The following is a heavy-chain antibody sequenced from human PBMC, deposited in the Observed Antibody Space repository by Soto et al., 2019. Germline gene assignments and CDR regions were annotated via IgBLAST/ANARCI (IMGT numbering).Heavy chain of an antibody. J-gene: IGHJ4*02. D-gene: IGHD3-22*01. CDR1: GFTFNIYA. CDR3: AKDRYWDDASRGYLFDN. CDR2: ISRYGDFT. Sequence: EVQLLESGGDLIQPGGSLRLSCAASGFTFNIYAMTGVRQAPGPGLEWVSAISRYGDFTYYADSVEGRFTISRDNSKNTLYLQMNSLRAEDTAVYYDAKDRYWDDASRGYLFDNWGQGPLGTVSS. V-gene: IGHV3-23*01.